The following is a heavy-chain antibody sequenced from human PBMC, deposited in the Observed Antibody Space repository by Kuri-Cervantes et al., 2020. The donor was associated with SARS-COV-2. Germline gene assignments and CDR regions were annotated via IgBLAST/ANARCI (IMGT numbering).Heavy chain of an antibody. V-gene: IGHV3-23*01. CDR1: GFTFSSYA. J-gene: IGHJ3*02. CDR3: ARETTDAFDI. CDR2: ISGSGGST. D-gene: IGHD1-1*01. Sequence: GESLKISCTASGFTFSSYAMSWVRQAPGKGLEWVSAISGSGGSTYYADSVKGRFTISRDNSKNTLYLQMNSLRAEDTAVYYCARETTDAFDIWGQGTMVTVSS.